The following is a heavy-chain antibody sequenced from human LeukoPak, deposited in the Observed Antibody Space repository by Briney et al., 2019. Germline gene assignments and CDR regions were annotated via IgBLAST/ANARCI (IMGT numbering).Heavy chain of an antibody. CDR3: AALWEGGY. Sequence: GGSLRLSCAASGLTLSSYWMSWVRQAPGEGLEWVADIKQDGSQKYYVDSVKGRFTISKDNAKNSLFLHMNSLRVEDTAIYYCAALWEGGYWGQGTLVTVSS. CDR2: IKQDGSQK. V-gene: IGHV3-7*01. D-gene: IGHD3-16*01. J-gene: IGHJ4*02. CDR1: GLTLSSYW.